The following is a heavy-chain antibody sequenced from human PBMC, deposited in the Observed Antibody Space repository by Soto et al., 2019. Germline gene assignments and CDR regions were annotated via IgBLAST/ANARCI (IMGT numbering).Heavy chain of an antibody. J-gene: IGHJ6*02. V-gene: IGHV5-51*01. Sequence: PGESLKISCRGSGYDFNTNWFGWVRQLPGQGLEWMGVMYPGDSDTRYSPSFQGQVTMSADPSTNTAYLEWSSLKAADSAMYYCARVPDSSLGTMDVWGQGTTVTVSS. CDR3: ARVPDSSLGTMDV. CDR1: GYDFNTNW. CDR2: MYPGDSDT. D-gene: IGHD6-19*01.